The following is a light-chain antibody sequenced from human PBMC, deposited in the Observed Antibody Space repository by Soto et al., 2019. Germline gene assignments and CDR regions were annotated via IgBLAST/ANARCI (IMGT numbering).Light chain of an antibody. CDR1: QGISSY. CDR3: QQHNSYLPCT. V-gene: IGKV1-9*01. CDR2: AAS. Sequence: IQLTQFPSSLSASVGDTVTITCRASQGISSYFAWYQQKPGKAPELLIYAASTLQTGVPSRFSGSGSGTDFTLTISSLQPEDFATYYCQQHNSYLPCTFGQGTKLEIK. J-gene: IGKJ2*02.